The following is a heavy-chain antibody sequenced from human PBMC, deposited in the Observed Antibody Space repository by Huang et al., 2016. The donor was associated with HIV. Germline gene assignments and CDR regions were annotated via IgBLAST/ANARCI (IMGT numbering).Heavy chain of an antibody. CDR1: GYSFSSYW. D-gene: IGHD6-6*01. CDR3: ARRFSSSSGYFDY. Sequence: VQLVPSGAEVKKPGESLQISCKGSGYSFSSYWLAWVRQMPGQGLEWMGINVPDDSDTTDSPSFEGQVTISADKSIGTAYLQWSSLKASDTAMYYCARRFSSSSGYFDYWGQGSLVTVSS. CDR2: NVPDDSDT. V-gene: IGHV5-51*01. J-gene: IGHJ4*02.